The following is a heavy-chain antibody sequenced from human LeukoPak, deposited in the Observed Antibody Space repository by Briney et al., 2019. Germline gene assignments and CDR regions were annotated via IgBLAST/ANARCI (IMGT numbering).Heavy chain of an antibody. CDR3: AREGSSGIAVAGTPFDI. J-gene: IGHJ3*02. D-gene: IGHD6-19*01. Sequence: SVKVSCKASGGTFSSYAISWVRQAPGQGLEWMGGIIPIFGTANYAQKFQGRVTITTDESTSTAYMELSSLRSEDTAVYYCAREGSSGIAVAGTPFDIWGQGTMVTVSS. CDR1: GGTFSSYA. V-gene: IGHV1-69*05. CDR2: IIPIFGTA.